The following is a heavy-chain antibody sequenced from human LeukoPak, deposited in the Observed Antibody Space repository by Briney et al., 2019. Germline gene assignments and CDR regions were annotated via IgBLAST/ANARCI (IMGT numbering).Heavy chain of an antibody. CDR2: IYHSGST. Sequence: SETLSLTCTVSGYSISSGFYWGWIRQPPGKGLEWIGSIYHSGSTYYNPSLKSRVTISVHTSKNQFSLKLSSVTAADTAVYYCARAALRTPLTYFDYWGQGTLVTVSS. D-gene: IGHD5-12*01. J-gene: IGHJ4*02. CDR1: GYSISSGFY. CDR3: ARAALRTPLTYFDY. V-gene: IGHV4-38-2*02.